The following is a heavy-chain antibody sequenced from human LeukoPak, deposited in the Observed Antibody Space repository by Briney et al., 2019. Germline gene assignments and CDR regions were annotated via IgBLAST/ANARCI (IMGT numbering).Heavy chain of an antibody. Sequence: SETLSLTCAVYGGSFSGYYWSWIRQPPGKGLEWIGEINHSGSTHYNPSLKSRVTISVDTSKNQFSLKLSSVTAADTAVYYCARGGGPDDYSNRDFDYWGQGTLVTVSS. D-gene: IGHD4-11*01. CDR1: GGSFSGYY. V-gene: IGHV4-34*01. J-gene: IGHJ4*02. CDR2: INHSGST. CDR3: ARGGGPDDYSNRDFDY.